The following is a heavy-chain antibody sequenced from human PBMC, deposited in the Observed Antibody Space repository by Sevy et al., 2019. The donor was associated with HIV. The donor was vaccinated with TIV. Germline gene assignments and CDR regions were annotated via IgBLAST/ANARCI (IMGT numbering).Heavy chain of an antibody. CDR2: IYYSGST. D-gene: IGHD6-19*01. CDR3: ARSAYSSGWLIRDKPRSNNWFDP. V-gene: IGHV4-59*08. J-gene: IGHJ5*02. Sequence: SETLSLTCTVSGGSISSYYWSWIRQPPGKGLEWIGYIYYSGSTNYNPSLKSRVTISVDTSKNQFSLKLSSVTAADTAVYYCARSAYSSGWLIRDKPRSNNWFDPWGQGTLVTVSS. CDR1: GGSISSYY.